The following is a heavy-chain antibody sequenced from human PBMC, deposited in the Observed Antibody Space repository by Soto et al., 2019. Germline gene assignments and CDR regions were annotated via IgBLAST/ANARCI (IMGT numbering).Heavy chain of an antibody. CDR2: IYSGGDT. J-gene: IGHJ4*02. V-gene: IGHV3-53*01. D-gene: IGHD4-17*01. CDR3: AVYGGNSGASDS. Sequence: LRLSFAASGFSVSSNYMSWVRQAPGKGLDWVSVIYSGGDTYYADSVKGRFTISRDNSKNTVYLQMSSLRAEDTAVYYCAVYGGNSGASDSWGQGTLVTVSS. CDR1: GFSVSSNY.